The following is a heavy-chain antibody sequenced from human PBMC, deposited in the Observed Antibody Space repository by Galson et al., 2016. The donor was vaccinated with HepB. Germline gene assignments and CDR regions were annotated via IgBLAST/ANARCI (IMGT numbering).Heavy chain of an antibody. V-gene: IGHV3-21*01. CDR3: ARGVSSAPRSSFDH. CDR1: GFTFTGSN. J-gene: IGHJ4*02. CDR2: ISGSGDRT. D-gene: IGHD6-19*01. Sequence: SLRLSCAASGFTFTGSNMNWVRQAPGKGLEWVASISGSGDRTYYTDSVKGRFTISRDNAKNTLYVQMIGLRDEDTAVYYCARGVSSAPRSSFDHWGQGILVSVSS.